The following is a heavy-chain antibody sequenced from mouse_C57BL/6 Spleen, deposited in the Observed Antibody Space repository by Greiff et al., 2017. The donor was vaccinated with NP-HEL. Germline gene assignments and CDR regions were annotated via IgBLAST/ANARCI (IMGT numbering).Heavy chain of an antibody. CDR3: ARDYGSSYEDYYAMDY. D-gene: IGHD1-1*01. CDR2: INPYNGGT. J-gene: IGHJ4*01. CDR1: GYTFTDYY. V-gene: IGHV1-19*01. Sequence: EVKLMESGPVLVKPGASVKMSCKASGYTFTDYYMNWVKQSHGKSLEWIGVINPYNGGTSYNQKFKGKATLTVDKSSSTAYMELNSLTSEDSAVYYCARDYGSSYEDYYAMDYWGQGTSVTVSS.